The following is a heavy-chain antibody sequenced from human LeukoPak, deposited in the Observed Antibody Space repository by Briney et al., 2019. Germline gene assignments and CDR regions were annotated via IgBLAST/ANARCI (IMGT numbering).Heavy chain of an antibody. Sequence: GASVKVSYKASGYTFTSYDISWVRQAPGQGLEWMGWISAYNGNTNYAQKLQGRVTMTTDTSTSTAYMELRSLRSDDTAVYYCARMTTVIANYDAFDIWGQGTMVTVSS. CDR1: GYTFTSYD. J-gene: IGHJ3*02. D-gene: IGHD4-17*01. CDR3: ARMTTVIANYDAFDI. CDR2: ISAYNGNT. V-gene: IGHV1-18*01.